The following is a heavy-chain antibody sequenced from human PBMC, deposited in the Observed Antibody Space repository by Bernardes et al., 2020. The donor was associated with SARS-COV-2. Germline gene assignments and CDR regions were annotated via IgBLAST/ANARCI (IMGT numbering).Heavy chain of an antibody. D-gene: IGHD6-13*01. V-gene: IGHV3-23*01. CDR3: AKDFKYSSSWYLGDY. CDR2: ISGSGGST. Sequence: GGSLRLSCAASGFTFSSYAMSWVRQAPGKGLEWVSAISGSGGSTYYADSVKGRFTISRDNSKNTLYLQMNSLRAEDTAVYYCAKDFKYSSSWYLGDYWGQGTLVTVSS. CDR1: GFTFSSYA. J-gene: IGHJ4*02.